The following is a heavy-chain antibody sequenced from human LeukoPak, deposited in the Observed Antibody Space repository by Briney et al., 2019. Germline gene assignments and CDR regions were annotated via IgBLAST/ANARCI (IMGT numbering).Heavy chain of an antibody. V-gene: IGHV3-30*14. CDR1: GFTFSSYA. J-gene: IGHJ4*02. D-gene: IGHD2-21*01. CDR2: ISYDGSNK. CDR3: ASLIRLAHRN. Sequence: GGSLRLSCSVSGFTFSSYAMHWVRQAPGKGLEWVAVISYDGSNKYYADSVKGRFTISRDNSKNTLYLQMNSLRAEDTAVYYCASLIRLAHRNWGQGTLVTVSS.